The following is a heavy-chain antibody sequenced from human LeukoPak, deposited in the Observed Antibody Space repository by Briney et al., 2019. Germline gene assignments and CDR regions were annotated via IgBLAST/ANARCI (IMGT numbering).Heavy chain of an antibody. CDR2: IKQDGSER. Sequence: SGGSLRLSCAASGFTFSSYWMSWVRQAPGKRLEWVANIKQDGSERYYVDSVKGRFTISRDNAKNSLYLQMNSLRAEDTAVYYCARLGLPYGMDVWGQGTTVTVSS. J-gene: IGHJ6*02. D-gene: IGHD3/OR15-3a*01. CDR1: GFTFSSYW. CDR3: ARLGLPYGMDV. V-gene: IGHV3-7*01.